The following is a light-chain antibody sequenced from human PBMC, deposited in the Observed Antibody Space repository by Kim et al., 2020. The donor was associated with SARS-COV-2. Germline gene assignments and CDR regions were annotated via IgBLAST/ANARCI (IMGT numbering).Light chain of an antibody. Sequence: IVMTQSPATLSLSPGERATSSCRATESISDNLAWYKQKPGQAPRLLIYGASTRATGIPARFRGSGPGTEFTLIITTLQSEDFAMYYCQQYKIWPPLTFGGGTKVDIK. CDR2: GAS. V-gene: IGKV3D-15*01. J-gene: IGKJ4*01. CDR1: ESISDN. CDR3: QQYKIWPPLT.